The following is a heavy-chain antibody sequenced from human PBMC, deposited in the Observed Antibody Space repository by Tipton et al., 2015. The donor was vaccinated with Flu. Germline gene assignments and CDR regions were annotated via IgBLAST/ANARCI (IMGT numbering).Heavy chain of an antibody. CDR2: IIPIFGTA. CDR1: GGTFSSYA. V-gene: IGHV1-69*01. CDR3: AGYGVGVTTARDYYYYGMDV. Sequence: QVQLVQSGAEVKKPGSSVKVSCKASGGTFSSYAISWVRQAPGQGLEWMGGIIPIFGTANYAQRFQGRVTITADESTSTAYMELSSLRSEDTAVYYCAGYGVGVTTARDYYYYGMDVWGQGTTVTVSS. D-gene: IGHD4-17*01. J-gene: IGHJ6*02.